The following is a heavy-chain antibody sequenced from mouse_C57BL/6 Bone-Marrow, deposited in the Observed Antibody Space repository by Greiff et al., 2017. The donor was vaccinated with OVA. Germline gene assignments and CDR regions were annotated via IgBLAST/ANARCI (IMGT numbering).Heavy chain of an antibody. J-gene: IGHJ1*03. V-gene: IGHV1-75*01. CDR1: GYTFTDYY. CDR3: ARLELLLRGYWYFDV. D-gene: IGHD1-1*01. Sequence: QVQLQQSGPELVKPGASVKISCKASGYTFTDYYINWVKQRPGQGLEWIGWIFPGSGSTYYNEKFKGKATLTVDKSSSTAYMLLSSLTSEDSAVYFCARLELLLRGYWYFDVWGTGTTVTVSS. CDR2: IFPGSGST.